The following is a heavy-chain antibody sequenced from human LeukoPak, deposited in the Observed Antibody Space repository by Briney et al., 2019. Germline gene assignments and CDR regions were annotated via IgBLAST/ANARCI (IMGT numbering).Heavy chain of an antibody. CDR1: GFTFSSYG. V-gene: IGHV3-30*18. D-gene: IGHD3-10*01. Sequence: GRSLRLSCAASGFTFSSYGMHWVRQAPGKGLEWVAVISSDGSNKYYADSVKGRFTISRDNSKNTLYLQMNSLRAEDTAVYYCAKDGAWFGELYKRYYGMDVWGKGTTVTVSS. CDR2: ISSDGSNK. J-gene: IGHJ6*04. CDR3: AKDGAWFGELYKRYYGMDV.